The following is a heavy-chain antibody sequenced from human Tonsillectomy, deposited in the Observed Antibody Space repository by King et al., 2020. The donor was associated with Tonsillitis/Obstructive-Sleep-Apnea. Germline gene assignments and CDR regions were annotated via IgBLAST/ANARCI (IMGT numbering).Heavy chain of an antibody. J-gene: IGHJ4*02. CDR3: ARSKIAVAGLFDY. V-gene: IGHV4-59*01. CDR2: IYYSGST. CDR1: GGSISSYY. D-gene: IGHD6-19*01. Sequence: VQLQESGPGLVKPSETLSLTCTVSGGSISSYYWSWIRQPPGKGLEWIGYIYYSGSTNYNPSLKSRVTISVDTSKNQFSLKLSSVTAADTAVYYCARSKIAVAGLFDYWGQGTLVTVSS.